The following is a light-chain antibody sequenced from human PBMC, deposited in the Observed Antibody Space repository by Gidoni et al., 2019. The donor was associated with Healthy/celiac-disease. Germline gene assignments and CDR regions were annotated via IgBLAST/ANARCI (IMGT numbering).Light chain of an antibody. V-gene: IGKV2-28*01. CDR2: LGS. Sequence: DTVMTLSLLSLPVTPGEPASIHCRPSQCLLHSNGYNYLDWYLQKPGQSPQLLIYLGSNRASGVPDRFSGSGSGTDFTLKISRVEAEDVGVYYCMQALQTPLTFGGGTKVEIK. J-gene: IGKJ4*01. CDR3: MQALQTPLT. CDR1: QCLLHSNGYNY.